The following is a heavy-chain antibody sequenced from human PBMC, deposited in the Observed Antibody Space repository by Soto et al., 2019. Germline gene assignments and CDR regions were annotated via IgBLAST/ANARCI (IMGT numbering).Heavy chain of an antibody. CDR3: VRGGPYRSSASCYDD. CDR2: MNPNSGNT. V-gene: IGHV1-8*01. J-gene: IGHJ4*02. CDR1: RYTFTSYD. D-gene: IGHD2-2*01. Sequence: ASVKLSCKASRYTFTSYDINWVRQATRQGLEWMGWMNPNSGNTGYAQKFQGRVTMTRDTSISTAYMELSSLRSEDTAVYYCVRGGPYRSSASCYDDWGQGTRVTVSS.